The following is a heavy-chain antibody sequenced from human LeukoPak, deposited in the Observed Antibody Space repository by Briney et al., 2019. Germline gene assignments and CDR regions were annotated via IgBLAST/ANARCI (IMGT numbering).Heavy chain of an antibody. D-gene: IGHD3-22*01. CDR1: GGSFSGYY. CDR3: ARGTDYYDSSGYSNWFDP. J-gene: IGHJ5*02. Sequence: PSETLSLTCAVYGGSFSGYYWSWIRQPPGKGLEWIGEINHSGSTNYNPSLKSRVTISVDTSKNQFSLKLSSATAADTAVYYCARGTDYYDSSGYSNWFDPWGQGTLVTVSS. CDR2: INHSGST. V-gene: IGHV4-34*01.